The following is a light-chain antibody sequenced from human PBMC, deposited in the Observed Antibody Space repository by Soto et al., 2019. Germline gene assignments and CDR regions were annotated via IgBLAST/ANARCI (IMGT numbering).Light chain of an antibody. J-gene: IGKJ2*01. CDR3: QQYGTSPYT. Sequence: EIALTQSPGTLSLSPGERATLSCRASQSVSSSYFAWYQQKPGQAPRLLIYGASSRATGIPDRFSGSGSGIDFTLTISRLEHEDFVVYYCQQYGTSPYTFGQGTKLDIK. CDR2: GAS. V-gene: IGKV3-20*01. CDR1: QSVSSSY.